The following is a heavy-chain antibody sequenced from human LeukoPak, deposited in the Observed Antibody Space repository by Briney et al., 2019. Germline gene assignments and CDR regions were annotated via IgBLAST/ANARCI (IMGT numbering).Heavy chain of an antibody. V-gene: IGHV5-51*01. D-gene: IGHD6-13*01. J-gene: IGHJ4*02. CDR2: IYPGDSET. CDR1: GYSFTSYW. Sequence: GESLKIYCKGSGYSFTSYWIGWVRQMPGKGLEWMGIIYPGDSETRYSPSFQGQVTISADKSISTAYLQWSSLKASDTGMYYCARGDSSTWYEYWGQGTLVTVSS. CDR3: ARGDSSTWYEY.